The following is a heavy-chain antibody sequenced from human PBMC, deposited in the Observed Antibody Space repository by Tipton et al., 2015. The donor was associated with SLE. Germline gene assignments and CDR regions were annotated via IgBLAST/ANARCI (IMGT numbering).Heavy chain of an antibody. V-gene: IGHV3-23*01. Sequence: SLRLSCAASGFTFSNYALSWVRQAPGKGLEWVSAISASGGSTYYADSVKGRFTISRDSSMTTLYLQMSSLRAEDTAFYYCAKPIVGATYYFEYWGQGTLVSVSS. CDR1: GFTFSNYA. CDR3: AKPIVGATYYFEY. CDR2: ISASGGST. J-gene: IGHJ4*02. D-gene: IGHD1-26*01.